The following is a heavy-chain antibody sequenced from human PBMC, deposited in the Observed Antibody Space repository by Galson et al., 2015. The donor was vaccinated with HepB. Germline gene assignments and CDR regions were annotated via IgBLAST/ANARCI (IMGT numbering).Heavy chain of an antibody. V-gene: IGHV3-11*06. CDR2: ISSSS. Sequence: SLRLSCAASGFTFSGYYMSWIRQAPGKGLEWVSYISSSSYYADSVKGRFTISRDNAKNSLYLQMNSLRAEDTAVYYCARSGGQWPLDYWGQGTLVIVSS. J-gene: IGHJ4*02. D-gene: IGHD6-19*01. CDR1: GFTFSGYY. CDR3: ARSGGQWPLDY.